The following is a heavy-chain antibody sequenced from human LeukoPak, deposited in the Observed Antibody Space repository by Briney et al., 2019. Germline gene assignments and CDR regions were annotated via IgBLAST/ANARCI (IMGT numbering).Heavy chain of an antibody. CDR1: GFTFSSYA. CDR2: ISGSGGST. V-gene: IGHV3-23*01. Sequence: GGSLRLSCAASGFTFSSYAMSWDRQAPGKGLEWVSAISGSGGSTYYADSVKGRFTISRDNSKNTLYLQMNSLRAEDTAVYYCAKKIFPATARDAFDIWGQGTMVTVSS. J-gene: IGHJ3*02. CDR3: AKKIFPATARDAFDI. D-gene: IGHD5-24*01.